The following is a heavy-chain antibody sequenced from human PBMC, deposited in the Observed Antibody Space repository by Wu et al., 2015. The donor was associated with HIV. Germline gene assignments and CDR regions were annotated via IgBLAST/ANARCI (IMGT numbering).Heavy chain of an antibody. CDR3: AREAWGSGSYYNVPYYFDY. J-gene: IGHJ4*02. Sequence: QVQLVQSGAEVKKPGSSVKVSCKASGGTFSSYAISWVRQAPGQGLEWMGRIIPIFGTANYAQKFQGRVTITADESTSTAYMELSSLRSEDTAVYYCAREAWGSGSYYNVPYYFDYWGQGTLGHRLL. CDR2: IIPIFGTA. D-gene: IGHD3-10*01. CDR1: GGTFSSYA. V-gene: IGHV1-69*13.